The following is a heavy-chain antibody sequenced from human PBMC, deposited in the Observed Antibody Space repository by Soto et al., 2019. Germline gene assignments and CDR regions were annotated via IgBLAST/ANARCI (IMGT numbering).Heavy chain of an antibody. CDR1: GFTFSSYA. D-gene: IGHD4-17*01. J-gene: IGHJ4*02. V-gene: IGHV3-23*01. Sequence: EVQLLESGGGLVQPGGSLRLSCAASGFTFSSYAMSWVRQAPGKGLEWVSAISGSGGSTYYADSVKGRFTISRDNSKNTLYLQMDSLRAEDTAVYYCAKTLADYGDYVGGVDYWGQGTLVTGSS. CDR2: ISGSGGST. CDR3: AKTLADYGDYVGGVDY.